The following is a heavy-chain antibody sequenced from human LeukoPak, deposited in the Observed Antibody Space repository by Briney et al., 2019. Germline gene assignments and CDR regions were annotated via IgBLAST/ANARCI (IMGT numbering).Heavy chain of an antibody. J-gene: IGHJ6*03. Sequence: PGGSLRHSCAASGFILSSYSMNWLRQAPGKGVEWVPYISSSSSTIYYATAVKGRFTISRDNAKNSLYLQMNSLRAEDTAVYYCARDSSSTVTTFLYYYYMDVWGKGTTVTVSS. D-gene: IGHD4-17*01. CDR2: ISSSSSTI. CDR3: ARDSSSTVTTFLYYYYMDV. CDR1: GFILSSYS. V-gene: IGHV3-48*01.